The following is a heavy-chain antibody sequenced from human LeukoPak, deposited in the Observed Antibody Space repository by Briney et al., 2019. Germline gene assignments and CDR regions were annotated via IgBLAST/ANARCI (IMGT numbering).Heavy chain of an antibody. CDR3: ARHPGPATVRFGA. D-gene: IGHD3-10*01. V-gene: IGHV5-10-1*01. Sequence: GASVKVSCKASGGTFSSYAISWVRQMPGKGLEWMGRIDPSDSYTNYSPSFQGHVTISADKSISTAYLQWSSLKASDTAMYYCARHPGPATVRFGAWGQGTLVTVSS. CDR1: GGTFSSYA. J-gene: IGHJ5*02. CDR2: IDPSDSYT.